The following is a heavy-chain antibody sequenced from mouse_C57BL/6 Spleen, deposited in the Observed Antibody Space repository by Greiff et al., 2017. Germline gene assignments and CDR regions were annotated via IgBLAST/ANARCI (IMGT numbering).Heavy chain of an antibody. CDR1: GFTFSDYY. V-gene: IGHV5-12*01. Sequence: VMLVESGGGLVQPGGSLKLSCAASGFTFSDYYMYWVRQTPEKRLEWVAYISNGGGSTYYPDTVKGRFTISRDNDKNTLYLQMSRLKSEDTAMYYCARAGSLYYYAMDYWGQGTSVTVSA. J-gene: IGHJ4*01. CDR2: ISNGGGST. D-gene: IGHD1-1*01. CDR3: ARAGSLYYYAMDY.